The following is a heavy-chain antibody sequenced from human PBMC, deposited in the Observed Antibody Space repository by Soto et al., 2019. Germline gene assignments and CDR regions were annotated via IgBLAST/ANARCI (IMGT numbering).Heavy chain of an antibody. V-gene: IGHV3-30-3*01. D-gene: IGHD2-2*01. CDR2: ISYDGSNK. J-gene: IGHJ6*02. CDR3: ARAKLGYCSSTSGYHYGMAV. Sequence: QVQLVESGGGVVQPGRSLRLSCAASGFTFSSYAMHWVRQAPGKGLEWVAVISYDGSNKYYADSVKGRFTISRDNSKNTLYLQMTSLRAEDTAVYYCARAKLGYCSSTSGYHYGMAVGGQGTTVTVSS. CDR1: GFTFSSYA.